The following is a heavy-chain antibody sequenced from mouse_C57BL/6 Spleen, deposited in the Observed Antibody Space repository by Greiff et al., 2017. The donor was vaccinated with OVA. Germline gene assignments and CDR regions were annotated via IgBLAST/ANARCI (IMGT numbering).Heavy chain of an antibody. CDR3: ARFRHYYGSSYGYFDV. CDR1: GYTFTSYW. CDR2: IDPSDSYT. V-gene: IGHV1-50*01. J-gene: IGHJ1*03. Sequence: QVQLQQPGAELVKPGASVKLSCKASGYTFTSYWMQWVKQRPGQGLEWIGEIDPSDSYTNYNQKFKGKATMTVETSSSPAYMQLSSLTSEDSAVYYCARFRHYYGSSYGYFDVWGTGTTVTVSS. D-gene: IGHD1-1*01.